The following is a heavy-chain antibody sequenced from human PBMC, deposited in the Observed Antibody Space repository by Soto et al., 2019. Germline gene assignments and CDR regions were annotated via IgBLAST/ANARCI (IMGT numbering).Heavy chain of an antibody. V-gene: IGHV3-7*05. Sequence: EVQLVESGGGLVQPGGSLRLSCAASGFTFSSYWMSWVRQAPGKGLEWVANMKQDGSEKYYVDSVKGRFTISRDNAKNSLYLQMNSLRAEDTAVYYCAREVVAARPGYYYYYGMDVWGQGTTVTVSS. CDR1: GFTFSSYW. J-gene: IGHJ6*02. D-gene: IGHD6-6*01. CDR3: AREVVAARPGYYYYYGMDV. CDR2: MKQDGSEK.